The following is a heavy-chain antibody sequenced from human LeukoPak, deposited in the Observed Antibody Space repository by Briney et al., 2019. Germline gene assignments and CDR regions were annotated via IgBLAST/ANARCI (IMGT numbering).Heavy chain of an antibody. CDR2: IRDKANSYAT. V-gene: IGHV3-73*01. J-gene: IGHJ4*02. CDR1: GFTFSGSA. D-gene: IGHD2-2*01. Sequence: GGSLRLSCAASGFTFSGSAMHWVRQASRKGLEWVGRIRDKANSYATAYIASVKGRFTISRDDSKNTAYLQMSSLKTEDTAVYYCTRWDCTTTGCYPFDYWGQGTLVTVSS. CDR3: TRWDCTTTGCYPFDY.